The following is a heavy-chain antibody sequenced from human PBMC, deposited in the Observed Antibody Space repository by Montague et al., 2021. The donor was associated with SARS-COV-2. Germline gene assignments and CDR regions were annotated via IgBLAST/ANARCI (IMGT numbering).Heavy chain of an antibody. Sequence: SETLSLTCSVSGDSITPYGDSIGGYFWSWIRQPAGKGLEWLGRIYANGNFDYNLSLISRVSMSMDTSKQGFFMRLISVAAADTAVYYCTRVAYYFGPGRGKHCHFDPWGQGVLGTISS. CDR3: TRVAYYFGPGRGKHCHFDP. CDR1: GDSITPYGDSIGGYF. V-gene: IGHV4-4*07. J-gene: IGHJ5*02. D-gene: IGHD2/OR15-2a*01. CDR2: IYANGNF.